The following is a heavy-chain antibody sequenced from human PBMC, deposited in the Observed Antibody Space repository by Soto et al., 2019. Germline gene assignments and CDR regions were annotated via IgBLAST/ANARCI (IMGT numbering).Heavy chain of an antibody. D-gene: IGHD3-16*02. Sequence: HPGGSLRLSCAASGFTFSSYAMHWVRQAPGKGLEWVAVISYDGSNKYYADSVKGRFTISRDNSKNTLYLQMNSLRAEDTAVYYCARGSGYMTNSLDYWGQGPLFTVSS. V-gene: IGHV3-30-3*01. CDR3: ARGSGYMTNSLDY. J-gene: IGHJ4*02. CDR2: ISYDGSNK. CDR1: GFTFSSYA.